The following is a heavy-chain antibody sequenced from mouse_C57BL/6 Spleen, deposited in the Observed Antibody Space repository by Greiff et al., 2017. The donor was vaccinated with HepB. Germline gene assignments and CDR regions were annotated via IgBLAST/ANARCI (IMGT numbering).Heavy chain of an antibody. Sequence: QVQLQQSGPELVKPGASVKISCKASGYSFSSSWMNWVKQRPGKGLEWIGRIYPGDGDTNYNGKFKGKATLTADKSSSTAYMQLSSLTSEDSAVYFCARHYGSREAYAMDYWGQGTSVTVSS. CDR2: IYPGDGDT. J-gene: IGHJ4*01. D-gene: IGHD1-1*01. CDR3: ARHYGSREAYAMDY. V-gene: IGHV1-82*01. CDR1: GYSFSSSW.